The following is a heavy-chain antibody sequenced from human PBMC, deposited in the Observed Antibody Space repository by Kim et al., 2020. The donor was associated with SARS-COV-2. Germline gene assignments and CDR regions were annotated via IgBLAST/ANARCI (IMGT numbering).Heavy chain of an antibody. V-gene: IGHV1-18*01. CDR2: ISAYNGNT. J-gene: IGHJ5*02. Sequence: ASVKVSCKASGYTFTSYGISWVRQAPGQGLEWMGWISAYNGNTNYAQKLQGRVTMTTDTSTSTAYMELRSLRSDDTAVYYCARVVGIHSITMIVVVTRGYWFDPWGQGTLVTVSS. CDR1: GYTFTSYG. CDR3: ARVVGIHSITMIVVVTRGYWFDP. D-gene: IGHD3-22*01.